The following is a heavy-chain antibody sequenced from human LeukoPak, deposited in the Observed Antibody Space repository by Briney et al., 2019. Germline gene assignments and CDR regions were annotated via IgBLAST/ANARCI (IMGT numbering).Heavy chain of an antibody. CDR1: GGSINSYY. V-gene: IGHV4-4*07. CDR3: ASRGGRGASYFDY. Sequence: SETLSLTCTVSGGSINSYYWSWIRQPAGKGLEWIGRIYTSGSTNYNPSLKSRVTMSVDTSKNQFSLELSSVTAADTAVYYCASRGGRGASYFDYWGQGTLVTVSS. J-gene: IGHJ4*02. CDR2: IYTSGST. D-gene: IGHD3-16*01.